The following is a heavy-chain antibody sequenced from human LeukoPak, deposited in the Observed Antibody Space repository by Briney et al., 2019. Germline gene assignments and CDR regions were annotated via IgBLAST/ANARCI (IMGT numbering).Heavy chain of an antibody. V-gene: IGHV3-30*02. CDR1: GFTFSSYG. CDR2: IRYDGSNK. D-gene: IGHD6-13*01. J-gene: IGHJ4*02. Sequence: PGGSLRLSCAASGFTFSSYGMHWVRQAPGKGLKWVAFIRYDGSNKYYADSVKGRFTISRDNSKNTLYLQMNSLRAEDTAVYYCAIIIAAAGTLDYWGQGTLVTVSS. CDR3: AIIIAAAGTLDY.